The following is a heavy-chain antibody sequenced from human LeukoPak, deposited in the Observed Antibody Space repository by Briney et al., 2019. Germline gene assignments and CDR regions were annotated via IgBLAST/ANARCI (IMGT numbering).Heavy chain of an antibody. CDR3: TTEVSGSYYNLITEFDY. CDR1: GFTFSNAW. V-gene: IGHV3-15*01. D-gene: IGHD1-26*01. CDR2: IKSKTDGGTT. J-gene: IGHJ4*02. Sequence: GGSLRLSXAASGFTFSNAWMSWVCQAPGKGLEWVGRIKSKTDGGTTDYAAPVKGRFTISRDDSKNTLYLQMNSLKTEDTAVYYCTTEVSGSYYNLITEFDYWGQGTLVTVSS.